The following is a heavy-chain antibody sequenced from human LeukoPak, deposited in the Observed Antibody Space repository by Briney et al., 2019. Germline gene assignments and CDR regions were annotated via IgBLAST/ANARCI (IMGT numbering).Heavy chain of an antibody. CDR1: GYTFTSYG. CDR3: ARRWGGSSSWYWNWFDP. J-gene: IGHJ5*02. Sequence: GASVKVSCKTSGYTFTSYGVTWVRQAPGQGLEWMGGIIPIFGTANYAQKFQGRVTITADESTSTAYMELSSLRSEDTAVYYCARRWGGSSSWYWNWFDPWGQGTLVTVSS. D-gene: IGHD6-13*01. V-gene: IGHV1-69*13. CDR2: IIPIFGTA.